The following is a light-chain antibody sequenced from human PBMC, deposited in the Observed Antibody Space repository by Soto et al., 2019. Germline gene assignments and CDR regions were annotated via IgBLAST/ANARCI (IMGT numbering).Light chain of an antibody. V-gene: IGKV3-20*01. CDR2: DAS. J-gene: IGKJ2*01. Sequence: EIVLTQSPGTLSLSPGERATLSCRASQSVSSSYLAWHQQKPGQAPRLLIYDASSRSTGIPDRFIGSGSGTDFTLTISRLEPEDFAVYYCQQYGSSPYTFGQGTKLEIK. CDR1: QSVSSSY. CDR3: QQYGSSPYT.